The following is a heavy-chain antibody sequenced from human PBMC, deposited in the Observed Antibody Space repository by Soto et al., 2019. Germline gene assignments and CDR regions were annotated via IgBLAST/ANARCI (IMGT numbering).Heavy chain of an antibody. CDR3: ARDHPGNYYAMDV. CDR2: ISHDGTLK. Sequence: QVQLVESGGGVVQPGRSLRLSCAASGFTFSTYGIHWVRQAPGKGPEWVAVISHDGTLKYYEDSVKGRFTISRDNSKNTLYLQMNGLRAEDTAIYFCARDHPGNYYAMDVWGRGTTVAVSS. V-gene: IGHV3-30*04. D-gene: IGHD3-10*01. CDR1: GFTFSTYG. J-gene: IGHJ6*02.